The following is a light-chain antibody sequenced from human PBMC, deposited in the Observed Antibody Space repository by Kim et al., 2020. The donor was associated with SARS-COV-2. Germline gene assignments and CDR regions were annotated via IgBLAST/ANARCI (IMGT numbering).Light chain of an antibody. CDR3: QQYNALST. Sequence: LSVSPGKRATLSCRASQNIGRNLAWYQQKPGQVPRLLIFGASTRATGISARFSGSGSETEFTLTISSLQSEDFAVYYCQQYNALSTFGQGTKLEIK. CDR1: QNIGRN. CDR2: GAS. J-gene: IGKJ2*01. V-gene: IGKV3D-15*01.